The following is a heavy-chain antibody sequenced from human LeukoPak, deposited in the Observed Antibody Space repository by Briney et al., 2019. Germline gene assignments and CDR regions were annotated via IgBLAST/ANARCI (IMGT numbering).Heavy chain of an antibody. J-gene: IGHJ4*02. CDR3: ARDLSGSRVGGNFDY. Sequence: ASVKVSCKASGYTFTSYDINWVRQATGQGLEWMGWMNPNSGNTGYAQKFQGRVTIARNTSISTAYIELGSLRSEDTAVYYCARDLSGSRVGGNFDYWGQGTLVTVSS. V-gene: IGHV1-8*03. CDR2: MNPNSGNT. CDR1: GYTFTSYD. D-gene: IGHD1-26*01.